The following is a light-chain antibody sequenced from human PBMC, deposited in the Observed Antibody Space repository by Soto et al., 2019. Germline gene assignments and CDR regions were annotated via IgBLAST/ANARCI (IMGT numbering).Light chain of an antibody. CDR2: DVN. J-gene: IGLJ2*01. CDR3: QSFDSSLTAPI. V-gene: IGLV2-11*01. CDR1: TSDVGGYNY. Sequence: QSALTQPRSVSGSPGQSVTISCTGTTSDVGGYNYVSWYQHHPGKAPKLMIYDVNKRPSGVPDRFSGSKSGNTASLTISGLQAEDESDYYCQSFDSSLTAPILGVGTKLTVL.